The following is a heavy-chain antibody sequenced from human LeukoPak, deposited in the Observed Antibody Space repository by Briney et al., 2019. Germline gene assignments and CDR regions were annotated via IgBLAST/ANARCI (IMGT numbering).Heavy chain of an antibody. CDR2: ISSSSSYI. J-gene: IGHJ4*02. V-gene: IGHV3-21*01. CDR1: GFTFSSYS. CDR3: AXDSXGLAARSSDY. D-gene: IGHD6-6*01. Sequence: PGGSLRLSCAASGFTFSSYSMNWVRQAPGKGLEWVSSISSSSSYIYYADSVKGRFTISRDNAKNSLYLQMNSLRAEDTAVYYCAXDSXGLAARSSDYWGQGTLVTVSS.